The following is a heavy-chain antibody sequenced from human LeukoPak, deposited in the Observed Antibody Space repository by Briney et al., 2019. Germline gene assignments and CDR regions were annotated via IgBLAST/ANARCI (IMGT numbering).Heavy chain of an antibody. D-gene: IGHD3-10*01. CDR1: GFTFSSYT. Sequence: GGSLRLSCAASGFTFSSYTMNWVRQAPGKGLEWVSYISSSSSTIYYADSVKGRFTISRDNAKNPLYLQMNSLRAEDTAVYYCARGYYYGSGSIYFDYWGQGTLVTVSS. V-gene: IGHV3-48*01. CDR2: ISSSSSTI. CDR3: ARGYYYGSGSIYFDY. J-gene: IGHJ4*02.